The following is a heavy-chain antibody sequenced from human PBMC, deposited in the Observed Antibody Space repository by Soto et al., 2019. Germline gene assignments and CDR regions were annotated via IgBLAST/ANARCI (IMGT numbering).Heavy chain of an antibody. CDR3: AKDQLSYYDSSGYGETGFDP. Sequence: GGSLRLSCAASGFTFSSYAMSWVRQAPGKGLEWVSAISGSGGSTYYADSVKGRFTISRDNSKNTLYLQMNSLRAEDTAVYYCAKDQLSYYDSSGYGETGFDPWGQGTLVTVSS. J-gene: IGHJ5*02. CDR2: ISGSGGST. V-gene: IGHV3-23*01. D-gene: IGHD3-22*01. CDR1: GFTFSSYA.